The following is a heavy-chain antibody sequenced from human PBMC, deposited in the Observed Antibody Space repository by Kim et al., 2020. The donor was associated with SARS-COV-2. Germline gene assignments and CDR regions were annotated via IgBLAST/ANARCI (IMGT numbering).Heavy chain of an antibody. Sequence: YYADAMQGRFTISIDNSKDALYLQINSLRVEDTSLYYCAKGAFSYGTSDYWGQGTLVTVSS. D-gene: IGHD5-18*01. CDR3: AKGAFSYGTSDY. J-gene: IGHJ4*02. V-gene: IGHV3-30*02.